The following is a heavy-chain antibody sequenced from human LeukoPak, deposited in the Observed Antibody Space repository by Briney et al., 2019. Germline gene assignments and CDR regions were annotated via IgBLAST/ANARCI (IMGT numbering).Heavy chain of an antibody. CDR1: GGTFSSYA. D-gene: IGHD3-16*02. Sequence: SVKVSCKASGGTFSSYAISWVRQDPGQGREGMGGIIPIFGTANYAQKFQGRVTITADEYTSTAYMELSSLRSEDTGVYYCARTSYDYVWGSYRLFDYWGQGTVVTVSS. J-gene: IGHJ4*02. V-gene: IGHV1-69*01. CDR3: ARTSYDYVWGSYRLFDY. CDR2: IIPIFGTA.